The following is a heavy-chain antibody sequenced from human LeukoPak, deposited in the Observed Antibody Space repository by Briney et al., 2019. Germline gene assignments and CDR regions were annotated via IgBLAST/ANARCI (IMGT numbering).Heavy chain of an antibody. Sequence: PGGSLRLFCSASGFIFSDYSMHWLRQAPGKGLEWVASITRSSSDINYVDSVKGRFTISRDNAKNSLYLQMNSLRAEETAVYYCARDVVYGMDVWGQGTTVTVSS. D-gene: IGHD2-8*02. CDR2: ITRSSSDI. V-gene: IGHV3-21*01. J-gene: IGHJ6*02. CDR3: ARDVVYGMDV. CDR1: GFIFSDYS.